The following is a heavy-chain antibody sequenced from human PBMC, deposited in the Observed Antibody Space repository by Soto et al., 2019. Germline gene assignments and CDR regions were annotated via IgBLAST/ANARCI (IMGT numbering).Heavy chain of an antibody. V-gene: IGHV3-33*01. CDR1: GFTFSYYG. J-gene: IGHJ4*02. CDR3: ARDLEGPFDY. D-gene: IGHD1-1*01. Sequence: QGQLVESGGGVVQPGRSLRLSCAASGFTFSYYGMHWVRQAPGKGLEWVAVIWYDGSNKYYADSVKGRFTISRDNSKNTLYLQMNSLRAEDTAVYYCARDLEGPFDYWGQGTLVTVSS. CDR2: IWYDGSNK.